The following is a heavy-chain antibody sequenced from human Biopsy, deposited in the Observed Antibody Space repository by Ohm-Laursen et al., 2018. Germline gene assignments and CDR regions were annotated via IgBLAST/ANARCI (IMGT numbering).Heavy chain of an antibody. D-gene: IGHD1-7*01. CDR2: LNPVSGNS. CDR3: GRAVRNQLLTDP. V-gene: IGHV1-8*01. J-gene: IGHJ5*02. CDR1: GYTLTSYD. Sequence: VASVKVSCQASGYTLTSYDITWVRQASGQGPEWIGWLNPVSGNSNFGQKFRGRVTVTSDTSISTAYMELSGLTSDDTATYYCGRAVRNQLLTDPWGQGTLVTVTS.